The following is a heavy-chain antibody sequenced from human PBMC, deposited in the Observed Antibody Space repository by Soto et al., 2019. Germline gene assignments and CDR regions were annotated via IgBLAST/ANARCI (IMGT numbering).Heavy chain of an antibody. CDR2: ISSSGSTI. CDR3: ARDQDSTRAMVEGTAFDI. Sequence: QVQLVESGGGLVKPGGSLRLSCAASGFTFSDYYMSWIRQAPGKGLEWVSYISSSGSTIYYADSVKGRFTISRDNAKNSLYLQMNSLRAEDTAVYYCARDQDSTRAMVEGTAFDIWGQGTMVTVSS. CDR1: GFTFSDYY. V-gene: IGHV3-11*01. J-gene: IGHJ3*02. D-gene: IGHD5-18*01.